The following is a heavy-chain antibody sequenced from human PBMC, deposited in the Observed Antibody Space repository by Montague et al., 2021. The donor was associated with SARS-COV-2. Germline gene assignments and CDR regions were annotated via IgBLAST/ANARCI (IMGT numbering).Heavy chain of an antibody. V-gene: IGHV2-70*01. CDR2: IDWDDDK. D-gene: IGHD6-13*01. CDR1: GFSLSTSGMC. CDR3: ARILGGQQLAPPYYYYYGMDV. J-gene: IGHJ6*02. Sequence: PALVKPTQTLTLTCTFSGFSLSTSGMCVSWIRQPPGKALEWLALIDWDDDKCYSTSLKTRLTISKDTSKNQVVLTMTNMDPVDTATYYYARILGGQQLAPPYYYYYGMDVWGQGTTVTVSS.